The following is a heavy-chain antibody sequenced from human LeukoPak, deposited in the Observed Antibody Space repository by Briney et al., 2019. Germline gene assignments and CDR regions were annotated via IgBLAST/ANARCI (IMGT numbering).Heavy chain of an antibody. D-gene: IGHD2-15*01. Sequence: GASVKVSCKASGYTFTSYGISWVRQAPGQGLEWMGWISGYNGNTNYAQKFQGRVTMTTDTSTSTAYMEVRSLRSDDTAAYYCARDQFLLGYCSGGRGCRRAYYFDYWGQGTLVTVSS. V-gene: IGHV1-18*01. J-gene: IGHJ4*02. CDR1: GYTFTSYG. CDR3: ARDQFLLGYCSGGRGCRRAYYFDY. CDR2: ISGYNGNT.